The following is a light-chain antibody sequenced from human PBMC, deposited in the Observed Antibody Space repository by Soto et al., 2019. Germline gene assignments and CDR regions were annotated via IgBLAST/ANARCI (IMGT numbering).Light chain of an antibody. V-gene: IGKV2-28*01. CDR2: LGS. Sequence: DIVMTQSPLSLPVTPGEPASISCRSSQSLLHSNGYNYLDWYLQKPGQSPQLLIYLGSNRSSGVPDRFSGSGSGPDFTLEISSVAAEYVRVSYCRLALLSPTFCCVNKGVI. J-gene: IGKJ3*01. CDR1: QSLLHSNGYNY. CDR3: RLALLSPT.